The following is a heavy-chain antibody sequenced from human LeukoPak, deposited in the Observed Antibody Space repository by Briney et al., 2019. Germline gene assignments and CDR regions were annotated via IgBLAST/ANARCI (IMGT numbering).Heavy chain of an antibody. Sequence: GGSLRHSCAASGFTFSSYGMHWVRQAPGKGLEWVAVISYDGSNKYYADSVKGRFTISRDNSKNTLYLQMNSLRAEDTAVYYCAKDSPLTGAGYYYYYYGMDVWGKGTTVTVSS. V-gene: IGHV3-30*18. CDR2: ISYDGSNK. J-gene: IGHJ6*04. D-gene: IGHD1-14*01. CDR3: AKDSPLTGAGYYYYYYGMDV. CDR1: GFTFSSYG.